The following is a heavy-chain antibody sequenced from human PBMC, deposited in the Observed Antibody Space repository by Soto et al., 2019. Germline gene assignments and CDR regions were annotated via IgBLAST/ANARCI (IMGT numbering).Heavy chain of an antibody. CDR1: GFSFSTYG. CDR3: AKESVESTYSYYGMDV. J-gene: IGHJ6*02. Sequence: QVQLVESGGGVVQPGRSLRLSCAASGFSFSTYGMHWVRQAPGKGLEWVAVVSFDAKNKYYIDSVEGRFTISRDNSKNMLYLQMNSLRREDTAVYYWAKESVESTYSYYGMDVWGPGTTVTVSS. D-gene: IGHD4-4*01. CDR2: VSFDAKNK. V-gene: IGHV3-30*18.